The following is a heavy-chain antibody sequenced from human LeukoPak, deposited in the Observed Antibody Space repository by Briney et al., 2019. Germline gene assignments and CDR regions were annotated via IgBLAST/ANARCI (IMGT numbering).Heavy chain of an antibody. D-gene: IGHD4-17*01. CDR3: ARGGYGDNHYYYYYMDV. Sequence: SVKVSCKASGGTFSSYAISWVRQAPGQGLEWMGGIIPIFGTANYAQKFQGRVTITTDESTSTAYMELSSLRSEDTAVYYCARGGYGDNHYYYYYMDVWGKGTTVTVSS. CDR1: GGTFSSYA. V-gene: IGHV1-69*05. J-gene: IGHJ6*03. CDR2: IIPIFGTA.